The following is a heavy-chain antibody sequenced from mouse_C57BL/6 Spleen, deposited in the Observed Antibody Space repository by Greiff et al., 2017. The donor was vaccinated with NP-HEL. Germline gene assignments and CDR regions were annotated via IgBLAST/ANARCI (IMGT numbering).Heavy chain of an antibody. Sequence: VQLQQPGAELVRPGTSVKLSCKASGYTFTSYWMHWVKQRPGQGLEWIGVIDPSDSYTNYNQKFKGKATLTVDTSSSTAYMQLSSLTSEDSAVYYCARGGLLYFDYWGQGTTLTVSS. J-gene: IGHJ2*01. CDR2: IDPSDSYT. CDR3: ARGGLLYFDY. CDR1: GYTFTSYW. V-gene: IGHV1-59*01. D-gene: IGHD6-1*01.